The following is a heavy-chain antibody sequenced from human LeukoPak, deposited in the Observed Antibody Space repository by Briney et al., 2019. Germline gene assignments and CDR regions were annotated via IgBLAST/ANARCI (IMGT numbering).Heavy chain of an antibody. CDR2: INPNSGAT. J-gene: IGHJ4*02. Sequence: ASVKVSCKASGYSFTAFYIHWVRQAPGQGLEWMAWINPNSGATNYAPKFQGRVTLTRDTSITTAYMELSRLRSDDTAVYYCARDFGRYSGYDFDFWGQGTLVTVSS. CDR3: ARDFGRYSGYDFDF. D-gene: IGHD5-12*01. V-gene: IGHV1-2*02. CDR1: GYSFTAFY.